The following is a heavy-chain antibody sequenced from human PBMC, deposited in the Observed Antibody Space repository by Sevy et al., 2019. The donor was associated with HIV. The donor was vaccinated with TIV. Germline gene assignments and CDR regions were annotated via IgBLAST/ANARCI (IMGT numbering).Heavy chain of an antibody. Sequence: ASVKVSCKVSGYTLTELSMHWVRQAPGKGLEWMGSFDPEDGETIYALKFQGRVTMTEDTFKDTAYMELSSLGSEDAAVYYCATTKDYYDSSGSPFDYWGQGTLVTVSS. J-gene: IGHJ4*02. CDR3: ATTKDYYDSSGSPFDY. CDR1: GYTLTELS. V-gene: IGHV1-24*01. CDR2: FDPEDGET. D-gene: IGHD3-22*01.